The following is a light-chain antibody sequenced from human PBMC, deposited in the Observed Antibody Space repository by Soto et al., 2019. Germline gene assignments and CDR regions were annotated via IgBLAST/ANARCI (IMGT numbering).Light chain of an antibody. J-gene: IGLJ1*01. Sequence: QSVLTQPPSVSGAPGQRGTISCTGSSSNIGAGYDVNWYQQLPGTAPKLLIFGDSNRPSGVPDRFSGCKSGTSASLAITGLQAADEADYYCQSSDSRLSGSDVFGTGTKLTVL. CDR2: GDS. CDR3: QSSDSRLSGSDV. CDR1: SSNIGAGYD. V-gene: IGLV1-40*01.